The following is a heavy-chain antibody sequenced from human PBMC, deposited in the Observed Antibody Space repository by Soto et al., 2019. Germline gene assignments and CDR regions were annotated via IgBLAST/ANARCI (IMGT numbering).Heavy chain of an antibody. CDR1: GGSISSSTYS. J-gene: IGHJ3*02. CDR3: ARTPLSSSGYYYAHDAFDI. CDR2: INFSGTT. V-gene: IGHV4-39*01. Sequence: SETLSLTCTVSGGSISSSTYSWGWIRQSPGKGLEWIASINFSGTTYHNPSLKSRVSISADTSKKQLSLKLSSVTAADTAVYYCARTPLSSSGYYYAHDAFDIWGQGTMVTVSS. D-gene: IGHD3-22*01.